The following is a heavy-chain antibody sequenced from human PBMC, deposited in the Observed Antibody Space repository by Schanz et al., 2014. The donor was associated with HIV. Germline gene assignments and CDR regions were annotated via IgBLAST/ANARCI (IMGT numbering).Heavy chain of an antibody. D-gene: IGHD2-15*01. CDR3: ANLVVAATDDAFEI. Sequence: EVQLLESGGGLVQPGGSLRLSCAASGFTFSSYAMSWVRQAAGKGLEWVSVISGSGGSTYYADSVKGRFTISRDNSKNTLYLQMNSLRAEDTAVYYCANLVVAATDDAFEIWGQGTMVTVSP. V-gene: IGHV3-23*01. CDR2: ISGSGGST. J-gene: IGHJ3*02. CDR1: GFTFSSYA.